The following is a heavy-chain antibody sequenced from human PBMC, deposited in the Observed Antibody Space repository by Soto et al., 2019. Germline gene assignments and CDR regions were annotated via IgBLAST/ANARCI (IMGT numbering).Heavy chain of an antibody. CDR3: ARDNIAAVSPGMDV. J-gene: IGHJ6*02. V-gene: IGHV6-1*01. CDR2: TYYRSKWYN. CDR1: GDSVSSNSAA. D-gene: IGHD6-13*01. Sequence: SQPLSLTCDISGDSVSSNSAAWNWIRQSPSRGLEWLGRTYYRSKWYNDYAVSAKSRITINPDTSKNQFSLQLNSVTPEDTAVYYCARDNIAAVSPGMDVWGQGTTVTVSS.